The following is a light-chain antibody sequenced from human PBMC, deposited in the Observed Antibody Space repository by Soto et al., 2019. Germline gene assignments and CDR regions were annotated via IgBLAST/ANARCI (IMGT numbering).Light chain of an antibody. CDR1: SSNIGPNY. CDR2: RNN. CDR3: AGWDDSLYGLL. V-gene: IGLV1-47*01. Sequence: QSVLTQPPSASGTPGQRVTISCSGGSSNIGPNYVYWYQQLPGTAPKLLIYRNNLRPSGVPDRFSASKSGTSASLAISGLRSEDEADYFCAGWDDSLYGLLFGAGPKVTV. J-gene: IGLJ1*01.